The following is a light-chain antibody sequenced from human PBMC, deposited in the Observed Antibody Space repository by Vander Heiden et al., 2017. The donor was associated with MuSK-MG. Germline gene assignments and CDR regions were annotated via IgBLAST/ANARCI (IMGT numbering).Light chain of an antibody. V-gene: IGKV3-20*01. CDR1: QSVSSSY. CDR3: QQYGSSPYT. Sequence: DIVLTQSPGTLSLSPGERTTLSCRASQSVSSSYLAWYQQKPGQAPRLLVYGASGRATGIPDRFGGSGSGTDFALTISRLEPEDFAVYYCQQYGSSPYTFGQGTKLEVK. J-gene: IGKJ2*01. CDR2: GAS.